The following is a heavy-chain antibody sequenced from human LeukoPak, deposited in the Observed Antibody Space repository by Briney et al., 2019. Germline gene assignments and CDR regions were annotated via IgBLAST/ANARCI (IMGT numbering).Heavy chain of an antibody. CDR2: ISAYNGNT. CDR1: GYTFTSYG. Sequence: ASVKVSCKASGYTFTSYGISWVRQAPGQGLEWMGWISAYNGNTNYAQKLQGRVTMTTDTSTSTAYMELRSLGSDDTAVYYCARRGGGILTGYSPNWFDPWGQGTLVTVSS. J-gene: IGHJ5*02. V-gene: IGHV1-18*01. D-gene: IGHD3-9*01. CDR3: ARRGGGILTGYSPNWFDP.